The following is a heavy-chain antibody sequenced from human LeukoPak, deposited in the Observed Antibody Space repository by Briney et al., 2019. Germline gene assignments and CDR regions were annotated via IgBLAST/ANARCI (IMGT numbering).Heavy chain of an antibody. V-gene: IGHV3-53*01. CDR1: GFTVSSNY. J-gene: IGHJ5*02. D-gene: IGHD4-17*01. CDR2: IYSGGST. CDR3: ARGNYGDYPPFFDP. Sequence: PGGSLRLSCAASGFTVSSNYMSWVRQAPGKGLEWASVIYSGGSTYYADSVKGRFTISRDNSKNTLYLQMNSLRAEDTAVYYCARGNYGDYPPFFDPWGQGTLVTVSS.